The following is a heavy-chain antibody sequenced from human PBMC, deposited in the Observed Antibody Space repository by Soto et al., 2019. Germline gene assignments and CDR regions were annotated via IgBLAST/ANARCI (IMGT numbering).Heavy chain of an antibody. CDR2: INPNSGGT. V-gene: IGHV1-2*02. CDR3: ARGKSSGWYSNFDS. CDR1: GYTFTGYY. Sequence: QVQLVQSGAEVKKPGASVKVSCKASGYTFTGYYIHWVRQAPGQGLEWMGWINPNSGGTNYAQKVQGRVTMTRDTSISTAYMELSRLRSDDTAVYYCARGKSSGWYSNFDSWGPGTLVTVSS. J-gene: IGHJ4*02. D-gene: IGHD6-19*01.